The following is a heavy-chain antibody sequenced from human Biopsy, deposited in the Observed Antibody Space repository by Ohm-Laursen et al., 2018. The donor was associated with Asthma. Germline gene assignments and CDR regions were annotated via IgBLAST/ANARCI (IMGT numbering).Heavy chain of an antibody. CDR2: TNERGVT. CDR1: PGSFSGFF. J-gene: IGHJ6*02. V-gene: IGHV4-34*01. Sequence: GTLSLTCNVYPGSFSGFFWAWIRQSPGKGLEWIGETNERGVTNNNPSLKSRVIISIDTYWNRVSLKLTSVTAADTAVYYCARGPELDVWGQGTTVTVSS. CDR3: ARGPELDV.